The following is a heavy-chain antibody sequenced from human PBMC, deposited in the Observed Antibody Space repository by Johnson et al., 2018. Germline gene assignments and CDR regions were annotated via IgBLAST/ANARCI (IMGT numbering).Heavy chain of an antibody. Sequence: QVQLQQWGAGLLKPSETLSLTCAVYGGSFSVYYWSWIRQPPGKGLEWIGEINHSGSTNYNPSLKSRVTISVDTSKNQFSRKLSSVTAADTGVYYWGRSERTAPDRITIFGVVIRGCWFDPWGQGTLVTVSS. CDR2: INHSGST. CDR1: GGSFSVYY. D-gene: IGHD3-3*01. V-gene: IGHV4-34*01. CDR3: GRSERTAPDRITIFGVVIRGCWFDP. J-gene: IGHJ5*02.